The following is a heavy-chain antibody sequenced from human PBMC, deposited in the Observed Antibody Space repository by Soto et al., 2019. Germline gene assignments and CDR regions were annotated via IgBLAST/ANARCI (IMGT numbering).Heavy chain of an antibody. Sequence: GGSLRLSCAASGFTFTSFAISWVRQGPGKGLEWVSAISGSGGATYYADSVKGRFAVSRDNSRNTVYLQVDSLRGEDTAVYHCARGSTGYCSSTSCLYYFDFWGQGTLVTVSS. D-gene: IGHD2-2*01. CDR3: ARGSTGYCSSTSCLYYFDF. CDR1: GFTFTSFA. J-gene: IGHJ4*02. V-gene: IGHV3-23*01. CDR2: ISGSGGAT.